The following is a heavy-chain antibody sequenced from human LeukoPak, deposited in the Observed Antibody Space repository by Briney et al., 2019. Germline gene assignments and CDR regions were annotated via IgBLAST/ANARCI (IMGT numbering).Heavy chain of an antibody. Sequence: PSETLSLTCSVSVGSISGYYWSWIRLPPGKGLEWIGYIHASGSTHYNSSLKSRVTILPDTSKNQFSLEVISLTAADTAVYYCARRFFDQDFFDYWGQGTLVTVSS. CDR2: IHASGST. J-gene: IGHJ4*02. CDR1: VGSISGYY. CDR3: ARRFFDQDFFDY. D-gene: IGHD3-9*01. V-gene: IGHV4-4*09.